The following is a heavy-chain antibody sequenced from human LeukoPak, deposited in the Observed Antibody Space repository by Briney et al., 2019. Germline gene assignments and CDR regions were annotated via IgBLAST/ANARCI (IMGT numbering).Heavy chain of an antibody. Sequence: ASVKVSCKASGYTFTGYYMHWVRQAPGQGLEWMGWINPNSGGTNYAQKFQGRVTMTRDTSISTAYMELSRLRSDDTAVYYCARAYYDYVWGSYRPPPMIDYWGQGTLVTVSS. CDR3: ARAYYDYVWGSYRPPPMIDY. V-gene: IGHV1-2*02. CDR2: INPNSGGT. D-gene: IGHD3-16*02. CDR1: GYTFTGYY. J-gene: IGHJ4*02.